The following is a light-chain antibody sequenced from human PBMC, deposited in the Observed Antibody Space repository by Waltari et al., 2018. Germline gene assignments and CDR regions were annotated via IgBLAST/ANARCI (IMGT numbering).Light chain of an antibody. CDR1: SSNIGDRNNY. CDR2: DNN. J-gene: IGLJ2*01. Sequence: QSVLTQPPSVSAAPGQKVTISCFGSSSNIGDRNNYVSWYQQLPGTAPKLVIYDNNTRPSGIPDRFSASKSGTSATLGITGLETGDEADYYCGTWDRSLSAVVFGGGTKLTVL. CDR3: GTWDRSLSAVV. V-gene: IGLV1-51*01.